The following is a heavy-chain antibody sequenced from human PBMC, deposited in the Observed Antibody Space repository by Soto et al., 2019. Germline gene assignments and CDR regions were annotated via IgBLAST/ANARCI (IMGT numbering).Heavy chain of an antibody. CDR1: GYTFNSYY. Sequence: AASVKVSCKASGYTFNSYYIHWVRQAPGQGLEWMGIFNPSGGSTNYARKLQGRVTLTRDTSTSTVYMELSSLRSEDTAIYYCARGGYDWYFDLWGRGTLVTVSS. CDR2: FNPSGGST. V-gene: IGHV1-46*02. J-gene: IGHJ2*01. D-gene: IGHD5-18*01. CDR3: ARGGYDWYFDL.